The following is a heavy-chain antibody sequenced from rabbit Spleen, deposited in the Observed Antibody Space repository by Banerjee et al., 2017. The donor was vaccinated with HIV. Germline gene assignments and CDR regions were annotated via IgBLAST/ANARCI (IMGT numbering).Heavy chain of an antibody. Sequence: QSLEESGGGLVQPEGSLTLTCTASGFSFSSSYYYMCWVRQAPGKGLEWIGFIYTGNGKNFYASWAKGRFTISKTSSTTVTLQVTSLTAADTATYFCTRDDGSGHYIDGYFNLWGPGTLVTVS. V-gene: IGHV1S40*01. D-gene: IGHD1-1*01. CDR3: TRDDGSGHYIDGYFNL. CDR2: IYTGNGKN. J-gene: IGHJ4*01. CDR1: GFSFSSSYY.